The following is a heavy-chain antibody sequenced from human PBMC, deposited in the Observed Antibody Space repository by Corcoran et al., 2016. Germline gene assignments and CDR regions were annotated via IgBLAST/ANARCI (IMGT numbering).Heavy chain of an antibody. CDR3: ARGALGDEEGYLHDY. D-gene: IGHD3-16*01. CDR2: TNPSGGST. CDR1: GYTFTSYY. Sequence: QVQLVQSGAEVKKPGASVKVSCKASGYTFTSYYMHWVRQAPGQGLEWMGITNPSGGSTSYAQKFQGRVTLTRDTSTSTVYMELSSMRYEDTAVYYCARGALGDEEGYLHDYWGQGTLVTVSS. J-gene: IGHJ4*02. V-gene: IGHV1-46*01.